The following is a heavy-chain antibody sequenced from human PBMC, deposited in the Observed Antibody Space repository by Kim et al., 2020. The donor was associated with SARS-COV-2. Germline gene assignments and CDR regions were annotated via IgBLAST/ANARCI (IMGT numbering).Heavy chain of an antibody. CDR3: ARDIWFGELLQYNWFDP. CDR2: IYYSGST. V-gene: IGHV4-39*07. CDR1: GGSISSSSYY. D-gene: IGHD3-10*01. Sequence: SETLSLTCTVSGGSISSSSYYWGWIRQPPGKRLEWIGSIYYSGSTYYNPSLKSRVTISVDTSKNQFSLKLSSVTAADTAVYYCARDIWFGELLQYNWFDPWGQGTLVIVSS. J-gene: IGHJ5*02.